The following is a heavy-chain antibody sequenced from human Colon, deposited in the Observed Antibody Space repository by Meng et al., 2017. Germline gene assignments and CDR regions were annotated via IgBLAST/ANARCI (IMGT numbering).Heavy chain of an antibody. D-gene: IGHD2-2*01. J-gene: IGHJ5*02. CDR3: ATQQVPAVLAYFDP. CDR2: FDPEDGEP. V-gene: IGHV1-24*01. Sequence: ASVKVSCKLSGYSPTELSMHWVRQAPGKGLEWMGGFDPEDGEPMYAQEFQGRVTMTEDKSTETSYMELSNLRSEDTAVYYCATQQVPAVLAYFDPWGQGTLVTVSS. CDR1: GYSPTELS.